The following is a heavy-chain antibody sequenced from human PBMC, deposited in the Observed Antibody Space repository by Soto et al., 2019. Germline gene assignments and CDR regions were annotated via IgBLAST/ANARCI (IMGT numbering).Heavy chain of an antibody. CDR2: INHSGST. CDR1: GGSFRGHY. V-gene: IGHV4-34*01. J-gene: IGHJ4*01. Sequence: AGYGGSFRGHYWRGIRQPPGKGLEWIGEINHSGSTNYNPSLKSRVTISVDTSKNQFSLKLSSVTAADTAVFHCARESSYFPYW. D-gene: IGHD3-10*01. CDR3: ARESSYFPY.